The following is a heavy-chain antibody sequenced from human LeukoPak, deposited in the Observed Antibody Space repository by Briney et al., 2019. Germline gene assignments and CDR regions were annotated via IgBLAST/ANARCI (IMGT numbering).Heavy chain of an antibody. D-gene: IGHD3-22*01. CDR2: IYPGDSDT. Sequence: GESLKISCKVSCLRLYNYWIVWVRPMPGKGLEWMGIIYPGDSDTRYSQSFQGQVTISADKSITTAYLQWSNLKASDTATYYCARLNCYDSSGSKFDPWGQGTLVTVSS. J-gene: IGHJ5*02. V-gene: IGHV5-51*01. CDR3: ARLNCYDSSGSKFDP. CDR1: CLRLYNYW.